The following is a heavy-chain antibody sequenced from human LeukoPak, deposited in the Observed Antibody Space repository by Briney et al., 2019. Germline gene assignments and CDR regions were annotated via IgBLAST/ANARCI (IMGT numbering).Heavy chain of an antibody. V-gene: IGHV3-66*01. J-gene: IGHJ6*02. D-gene: IGHD1-1*01. CDR2: IYSGGST. Sequence: PGGSLRLSCAASGLTGSSNFMTWVRQAPGKGPEWVSAIYSGGSTFYAASVRGRFNISRDNSKKTMFLQMSSLRVEDAAVYYCASSGTASRGAMDVWGQGTTVTVSS. CDR1: GLTGSSNF. CDR3: ASSGTASRGAMDV.